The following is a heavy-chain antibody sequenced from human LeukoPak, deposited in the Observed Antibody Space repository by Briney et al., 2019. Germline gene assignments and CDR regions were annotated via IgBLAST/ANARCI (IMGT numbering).Heavy chain of an antibody. CDR1: GFTFSTYW. D-gene: IGHD1-26*01. V-gene: IGHV3-7*03. J-gene: IGHJ4*02. Sequence: GGSLRLSCAASGFTFSTYWMSWVRQAPGKGLEWVANINEDGSEKHYVDSVKGRFTISRDNAKNSLYLQMNSLRADDTAVYYCARDTTIVGAFDYWGQGTLVTVSS. CDR3: ARDTTIVGAFDY. CDR2: INEDGSEK.